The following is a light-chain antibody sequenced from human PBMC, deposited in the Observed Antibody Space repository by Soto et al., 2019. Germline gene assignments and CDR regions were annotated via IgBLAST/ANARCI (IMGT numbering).Light chain of an antibody. J-gene: IGKJ1*01. CDR2: DAS. CDR1: PTASYW. Sequence: DIDMTQSPSTLSASVGYTFTITCRASPTASYWLAWYQHKQGKVPRLLIFDASKLVSGVPSRLRGSGYGSDLTITISTMQTDDSETYEYQQYNSHSRTFGQGTKVDIK. V-gene: IGKV1-5*01. CDR3: QQYNSHSRT.